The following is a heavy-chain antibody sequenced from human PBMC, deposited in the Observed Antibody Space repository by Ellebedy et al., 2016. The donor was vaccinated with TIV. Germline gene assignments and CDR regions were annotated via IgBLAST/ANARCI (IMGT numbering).Heavy chain of an antibody. CDR1: GYTLTELS. CDR2: FDPEDGET. J-gene: IGHJ5*02. V-gene: IGHV1-24*01. Sequence: ASVKVSXKVSGYTLTELSMHWVRQAPGKGLEWMGGFDPEDGETIYAQKFQGRVTMTEDTSTDTAYMELSSLRSEDTAVYYCARTLVGGSYEVSPFVDWFDPWGQGTLVTVSS. CDR3: ARTLVGGSYEVSPFVDWFDP. D-gene: IGHD1-26*01.